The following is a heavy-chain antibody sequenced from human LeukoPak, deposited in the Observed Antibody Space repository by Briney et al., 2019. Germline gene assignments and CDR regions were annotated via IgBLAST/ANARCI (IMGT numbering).Heavy chain of an antibody. CDR2: INPSGGST. V-gene: IGHV1-46*01. Sequence: GASVKVSCKSSGCTFTSYYMHWVRQAPGQGLEWMGIINPSGGSTSYAQKFQGRVTMTRDMSTSTVYMELSSLRSEDTAVYYCARAAESDCTNGVCYPTGDYFDYWSQGTLVTVSS. CDR3: ARAAESDCTNGVCYPTGDYFDY. J-gene: IGHJ4*02. D-gene: IGHD2-8*01. CDR1: GCTFTSYY.